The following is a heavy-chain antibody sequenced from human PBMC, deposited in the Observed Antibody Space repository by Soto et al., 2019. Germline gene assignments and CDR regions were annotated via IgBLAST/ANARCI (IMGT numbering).Heavy chain of an antibody. V-gene: IGHV4-59*01. Sequence: SETLSLTCTVSDDSIRRYDWRWIGQPPGQGLEWIGCVYSSGSTSYNPALQSRVSISINTSKNQFSMRLTSVTAADTAVYFCARVNILRIPATPGDCYYAMDVWGQGTTVT. D-gene: IGHD2-2*01. CDR3: ARVNILRIPATPGDCYYAMDV. CDR2: VYSSGST. CDR1: DDSIRRYD. J-gene: IGHJ6*02.